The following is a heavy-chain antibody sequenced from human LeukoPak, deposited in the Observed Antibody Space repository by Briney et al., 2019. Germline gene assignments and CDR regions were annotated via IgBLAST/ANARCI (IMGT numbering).Heavy chain of an antibody. CDR3: TKDDDSTSYYFDY. V-gene: IGHV3-74*01. J-gene: IGHJ4*02. CDR2: INSDGSTT. Sequence: GGSLRLSCAASGFTFSSYWMYWVRQAPGKGLVWVSRINSDGSTTSYADSVKGRFTISRDNAKNTLYLQMNSLRAEDTAVYYCTKDDDSTSYYFDYWGQGTLVTVSA. CDR1: GFTFSSYW. D-gene: IGHD2-2*01.